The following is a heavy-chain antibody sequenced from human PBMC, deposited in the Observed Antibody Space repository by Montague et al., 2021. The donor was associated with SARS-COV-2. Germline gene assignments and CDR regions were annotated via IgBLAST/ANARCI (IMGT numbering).Heavy chain of an antibody. D-gene: IGHD2-15*01. CDR1: GYSISSGYY. V-gene: IGHV4-38-2*02. J-gene: IGHJ5*02. Sequence: SETLSLTCTVSGYSISSGYYWGWIRQPPGKGLEWIGSIYHSGSTYYNPSLKSRVTISVDTSKNQFSLKLSSVTAADTAVYYWARERRYCSGGSCYSGWFDPWDQGTLVTVSS. CDR2: IYHSGST. CDR3: ARERRYCSGGSCYSGWFDP.